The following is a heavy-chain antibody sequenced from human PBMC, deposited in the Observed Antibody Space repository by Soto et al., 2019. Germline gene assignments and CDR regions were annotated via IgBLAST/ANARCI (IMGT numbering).Heavy chain of an antibody. Sequence: EVQLLESGGGLVQPGGSLRLSCAASGFTFSSYAMSWVRQAPGKGLEWVSAISNSGGSTYHADSVKGRFTISRDNSKNTLYLQMNSLRAEDTAVYYCAKGEYGVRGYFDLWGRGTLVTVSS. D-gene: IGHD4-17*01. CDR2: ISNSGGST. CDR3: AKGEYGVRGYFDL. V-gene: IGHV3-23*01. CDR1: GFTFSSYA. J-gene: IGHJ2*01.